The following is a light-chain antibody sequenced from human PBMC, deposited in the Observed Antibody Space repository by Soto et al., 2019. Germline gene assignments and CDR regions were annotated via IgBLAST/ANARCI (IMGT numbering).Light chain of an antibody. V-gene: IGLV2-14*01. CDR3: SSYTSSSTLYV. Sequence: SALTQPASVSGSPGQSITISCTGTSSDVGGYNYVSWYQQYPGKAPKLMIYEVSNRPSGVSNRFSGSKSGNTASLTISGLQAEDEADYYCSSYTSSSTLYVFGTGTKLTVL. CDR2: EVS. CDR1: SSDVGGYNY. J-gene: IGLJ1*01.